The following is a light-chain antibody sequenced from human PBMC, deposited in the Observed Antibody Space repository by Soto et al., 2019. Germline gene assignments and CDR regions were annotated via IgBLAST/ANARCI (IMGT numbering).Light chain of an antibody. V-gene: IGKV3-15*01. J-gene: IGKJ4*01. CDR2: GTS. CDR1: QSVSSN. CDR3: QQYNKWPLT. Sequence: EIVMTQSPATLSESPGERATLSCRASQSVSSNLAWYQQKRGQAPRILIYGTSTRATGIPARFSGSGSGTEFTLTISSLQSEDFAVYYCQQYNKWPLTFGGGTKVEIK.